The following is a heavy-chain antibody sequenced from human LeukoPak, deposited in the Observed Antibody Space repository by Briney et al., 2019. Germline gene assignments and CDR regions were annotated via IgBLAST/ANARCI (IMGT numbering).Heavy chain of an antibody. CDR2: MNPHSGNT. CDR3: ARKDYDFWSGYMFYNWFDP. V-gene: IGHV1-8*01. CDR1: GYTFTSYD. Sequence: GASVKVSCKTSGYTFTSYDISWVRQAPGQGLEWMGWMNPHSGNTAYAQKFQGRVTMTRNTSISTAYMELSSLRSDDTAVYYCARKDYDFWSGYMFYNWFDPWGQGTLVTVSS. J-gene: IGHJ5*02. D-gene: IGHD3-3*01.